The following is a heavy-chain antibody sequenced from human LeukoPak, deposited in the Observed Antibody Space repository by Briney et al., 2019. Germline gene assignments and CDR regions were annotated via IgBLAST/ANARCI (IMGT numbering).Heavy chain of an antibody. J-gene: IGHJ4*02. CDR2: VNSNSGNT. D-gene: IGHD6-6*01. CDR1: GYTFTSYD. Sequence: ASVKVSCKASGYTFTSYDVNWVRQATGQGLEWMGWVNSNSGNTAYAQNFQGRVTMTRDTSINTAYMELSSLRSEDTAVYYCARGAWTSSFDYWGQGTLVTVSS. V-gene: IGHV1-8*01. CDR3: ARGAWTSSFDY.